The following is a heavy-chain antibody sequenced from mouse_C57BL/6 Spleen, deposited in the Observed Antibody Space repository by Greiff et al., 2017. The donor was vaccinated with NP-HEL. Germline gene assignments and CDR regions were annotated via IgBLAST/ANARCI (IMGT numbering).Heavy chain of an antibody. J-gene: IGHJ4*01. V-gene: IGHV5-16*01. D-gene: IGHD6-1*01. Sequence: DVHLVESEGGLVQPGSSIKLSCTASGFTFSDYYMAWVRQVPEKGLEWVANINYDGSSTYYLDSLKSRFIISRDNAKNILYLQMSSLKSEDTATYYCARGKPSLAMDYWGQGTSVTVSS. CDR3: ARGKPSLAMDY. CDR2: INYDGSST. CDR1: GFTFSDYY.